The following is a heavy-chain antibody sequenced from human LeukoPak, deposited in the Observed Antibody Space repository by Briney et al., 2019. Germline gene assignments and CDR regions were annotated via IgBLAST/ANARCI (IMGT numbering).Heavy chain of an antibody. D-gene: IGHD3-10*01. Sequence: GASVKVSCKASGYTFTSYDINWVRQATGQGLEWMGWMNPNSGNTGYAQKFQGRVTITRNTSISTAYMELSSLRSDDTAVYYCARSGSGSYYHNWFDPWGQGTLVTVSS. CDR1: GYTFTSYD. J-gene: IGHJ5*02. CDR3: ARSGSGSYYHNWFDP. V-gene: IGHV1-8*03. CDR2: MNPNSGNT.